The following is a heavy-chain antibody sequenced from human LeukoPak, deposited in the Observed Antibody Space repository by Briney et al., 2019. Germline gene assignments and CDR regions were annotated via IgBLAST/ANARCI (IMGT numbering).Heavy chain of an antibody. Sequence: SSETLSLTCTVSGGSISSSSYYWGWIRQPPGKGLEWIGSIYYSGSTYYNPSLKSRVTISVDTSKNQFSLKLSSVTAADTAVYYCARLRIKSSGKVFDYWGQGTLVTVSS. J-gene: IGHJ4*02. CDR1: GGSISSSSYY. V-gene: IGHV4-39*01. CDR3: ARLRIKSSGKVFDY. CDR2: IYYSGST. D-gene: IGHD3-22*01.